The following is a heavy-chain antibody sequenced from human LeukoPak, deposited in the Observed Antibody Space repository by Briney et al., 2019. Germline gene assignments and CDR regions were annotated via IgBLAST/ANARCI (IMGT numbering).Heavy chain of an antibody. D-gene: IGHD1-26*01. V-gene: IGHV3-21*01. CDR3: ARDIGGSYTAIDY. CDR1: GFTFSSYS. J-gene: IGHJ4*02. CDR2: ISSSSAHI. Sequence: GGSLRLSCAASGFTFSSYSMNWVRQAPGKGLEWVSFISSSSAHINYADSVKGRFTISRDNPRNSLCLQVNSLRAEDTAVYYCARDIGGSYTAIDYWGQGTLVTVSS.